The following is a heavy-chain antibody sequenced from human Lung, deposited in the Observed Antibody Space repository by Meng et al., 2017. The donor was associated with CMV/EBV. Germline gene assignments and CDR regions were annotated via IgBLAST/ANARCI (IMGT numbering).Heavy chain of an antibody. CDR3: RDGHYSGR. CDR2: IKEDGGEK. Sequence: QLVVSGAGLGRAGGSRRLSCKVSGLRFSRFWMSWVRQAPGKGLEWVANIKEDGGEKYYVDSVKGRFTISRDNAKNSLYLQMNSLRVEDTAVYYCRDGHYSGRWGQGTLVTVSS. D-gene: IGHD2-8*01. V-gene: IGHV3-7*02. J-gene: IGHJ4*02. CDR1: GLRFSRFW.